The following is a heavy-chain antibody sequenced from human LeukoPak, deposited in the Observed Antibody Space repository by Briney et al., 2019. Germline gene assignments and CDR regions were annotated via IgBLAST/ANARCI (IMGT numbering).Heavy chain of an antibody. V-gene: IGHV4-39*07. J-gene: IGHJ4*02. Sequence: SETLSLTCTVSGGSISTSSYYWGWIRQPPGKGLECIGNIYYSGSTYYNPSLKSRVTISVDTSKNQFSLKLSSVTAADTAVYYCATAIRTNTYYDFWSGYSRYYFDYWGQGTLVTVSS. CDR2: IYYSGST. CDR1: GGSISTSSYY. D-gene: IGHD3-3*01. CDR3: ATAIRTNTYYDFWSGYSRYYFDY.